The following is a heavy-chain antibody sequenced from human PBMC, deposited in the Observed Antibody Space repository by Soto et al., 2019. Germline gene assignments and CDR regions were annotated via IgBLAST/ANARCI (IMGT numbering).Heavy chain of an antibody. Sequence: EEEMLQSGGGLVQPGGSLRLSCAASGFVFSNFAMDWVRQTPGKGLEWVSAMSGGGDTYYADSVRGRFTVSRGKAKNTPFLQMHRPGVEDTAVYSGAKEVAESQELSRWFCTWGQGTLVTVSS. D-gene: IGHD3-16*02. J-gene: IGHJ5*02. CDR2: MSGGGDT. CDR3: AKEVAESQELSRWFCT. CDR1: GFVFSNFA. V-gene: IGHV3-23*01.